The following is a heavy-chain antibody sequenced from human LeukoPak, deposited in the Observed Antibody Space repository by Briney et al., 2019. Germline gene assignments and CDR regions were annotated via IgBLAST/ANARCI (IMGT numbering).Heavy chain of an antibody. J-gene: IGHJ4*02. D-gene: IGHD1-7*01. CDR3: ARGTTGTTVAYGYSLDS. V-gene: IGHV3-11*01. CDR1: GFTFSEYY. CDR2: ISSSGGNI. Sequence: GGSLRLSCAASGFTFSEYYMSWIRQAPGKGLEWGLYISSSGGNIYYADSVKGRFTISRDNAKNSLSLEMNSLRVEDTGVYYCARGTTGTTVAYGYSLDSWGQGTLVTVSS.